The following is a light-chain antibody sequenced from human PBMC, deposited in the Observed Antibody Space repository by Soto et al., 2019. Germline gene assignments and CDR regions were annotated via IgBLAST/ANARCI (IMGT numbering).Light chain of an antibody. Sequence: QSALTQPASLSGSPGQSISISCTGTSSDVGRYNFVSWYQQRPGKAPKLIIYDVANRPSGISNRFSGSKSGNTASLTISGLQAEDEAEYYCSSYTGSTSLVYVFGTGTKLTVL. CDR3: SSYTGSTSLVYV. CDR1: SSDVGRYNF. CDR2: DVA. V-gene: IGLV2-14*03. J-gene: IGLJ1*01.